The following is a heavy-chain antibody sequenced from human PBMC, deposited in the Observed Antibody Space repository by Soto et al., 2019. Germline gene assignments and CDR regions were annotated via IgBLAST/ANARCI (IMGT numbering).Heavy chain of an antibody. CDR3: AKSPYAAGSFSPSALDF. D-gene: IGHD3-10*01. V-gene: IGHV3-23*01. CDR2: ISGSGDNT. CDR1: GFPFSTYA. J-gene: IGHJ4*02. Sequence: EVQLLESGGGLVQPGGSLRLSCAASGFPFSTYAMTWVRQAPGKGLEWVSAISGSGDNTYYADPVKGRFTISRDNSKNTLFVQMNRLRVDYTAVYYCAKSPYAAGSFSPSALDFWGQGTLVTVSS.